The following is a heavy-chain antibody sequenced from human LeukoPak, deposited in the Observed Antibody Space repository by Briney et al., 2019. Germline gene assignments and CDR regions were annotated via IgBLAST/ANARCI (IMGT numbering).Heavy chain of an antibody. CDR2: IYHSGST. CDR3: AREADYGDPKGFDY. J-gene: IGHJ4*02. CDR1: CGSISFYY. D-gene: IGHD4-17*01. V-gene: IGHV4-59*01. Sequence: SETLSLTCTVSCGSISFYYWSWIRQPPGKGLEWIGNIYHSGSTNSNPSLKSQVTMSVDTSKNQFSLKLSSVTAADTAVYYCAREADYGDPKGFDYWGQGTLVTVSS.